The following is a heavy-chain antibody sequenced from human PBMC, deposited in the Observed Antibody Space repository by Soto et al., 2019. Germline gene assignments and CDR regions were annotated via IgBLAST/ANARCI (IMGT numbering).Heavy chain of an antibody. CDR2: ISGSGGST. CDR1: GFTFSSYA. V-gene: IGHV3-23*01. Sequence: EVQLLESGGGLVQPGGSLRLSCAASGFTFSSYAMSWVRQAPGKGLEWVSAISGSGGSTYYADSVKGRFTISRDNSKNTLYLQMNSLRAEDTAVYYCAKDRRLSLGSLWGGLDYWGQGTLVTVSS. D-gene: IGHD3-16*01. CDR3: AKDRRLSLGSLWGGLDY. J-gene: IGHJ4*02.